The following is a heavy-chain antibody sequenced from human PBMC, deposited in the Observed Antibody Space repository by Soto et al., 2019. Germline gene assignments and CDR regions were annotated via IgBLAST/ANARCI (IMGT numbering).Heavy chain of an antibody. CDR2: IYYSGST. J-gene: IGHJ6*02. CDR1: GGSISSGGYY. V-gene: IGHV4-31*03. D-gene: IGHD2-2*02. CDR3: ATDPDPIHCASTSCYNAHYYGLDV. Sequence: QVQLQESGPGLVKPSQTLSLTCTVSGGSISSGGYYWSWIRQHPGKGLEWIGYIYYSGSTYYNPSLKSRVTISVDTSKNQFSLKLSSVTAADTAVYYCATDPDPIHCASTSCYNAHYYGLDVWGQGTTVTVSS.